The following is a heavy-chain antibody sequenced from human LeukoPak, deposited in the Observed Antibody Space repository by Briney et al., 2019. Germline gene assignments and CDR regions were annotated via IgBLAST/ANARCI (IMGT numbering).Heavy chain of an antibody. Sequence: SQTLSLTCAVSGGSISSGGYSWSWIRQPPGKGLEWIGYIYHSGSTYYNPSLKSRVTISVDRSKNQFSLKLSSVTAADTAVYYCARMIPTWLDPWGQGTLVTVSS. CDR3: ARMIPTWLDP. CDR1: GGSISSGGYS. D-gene: IGHD2-21*01. CDR2: IYHSGST. V-gene: IGHV4-30-2*01. J-gene: IGHJ5*02.